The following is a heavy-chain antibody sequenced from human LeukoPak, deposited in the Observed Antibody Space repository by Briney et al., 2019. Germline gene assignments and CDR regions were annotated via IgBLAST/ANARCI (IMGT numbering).Heavy chain of an antibody. J-gene: IGHJ5*02. V-gene: IGHV3-30*18. D-gene: IGHD5-18*01. CDR3: AKVGGYSYGYYNS. CDR2: ISYDGSNK. CDR1: GFTLSNYG. Sequence: GRSLRLSCAASGFTLSNYGMHWVRQAPGKGLEWVAVISYDGSNKYYADSVKGRFTISRDNSKSTLSLQMNSLRGEDTAVYYCAKVGGYSYGYYNSWGQGTLVTVSS.